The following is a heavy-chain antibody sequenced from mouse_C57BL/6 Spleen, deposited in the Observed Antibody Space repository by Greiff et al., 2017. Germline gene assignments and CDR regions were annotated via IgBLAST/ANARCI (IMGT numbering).Heavy chain of an antibody. J-gene: IGHJ2*01. V-gene: IGHV1-74*01. CDR2: IPPSDSDT. D-gene: IGHD1-1*01. CDR1: GYTFTSYW. Sequence: QVQLQQPGAELVKPGASVKVSCKASGYTFTSYWMHWLKQRPGQGLEWIGRIPPSDSDTNYNQKFKGKATLTVDKSSSTAYMQLSSLTSEDSAVYYCAMPSSHYYGSSPYFDYWGQGTTLTVSS. CDR3: AMPSSHYYGSSPYFDY.